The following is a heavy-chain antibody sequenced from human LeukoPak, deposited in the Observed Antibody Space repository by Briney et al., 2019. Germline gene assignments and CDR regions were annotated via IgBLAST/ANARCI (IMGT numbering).Heavy chain of an antibody. D-gene: IGHD6-6*01. Sequence: SETLSLTCTVSGYSISSGYYWGWIRQPPGKGLEWIGSIYHSGSTYYNPSLKSRVTISVDTSKNQFSLQLNSVTPEDTAVYYCARGPVAARSLLHYWGQGTLVTVSS. V-gene: IGHV4-38-2*02. CDR2: IYHSGST. J-gene: IGHJ4*02. CDR1: GYSISSGYY. CDR3: ARGPVAARSLLHY.